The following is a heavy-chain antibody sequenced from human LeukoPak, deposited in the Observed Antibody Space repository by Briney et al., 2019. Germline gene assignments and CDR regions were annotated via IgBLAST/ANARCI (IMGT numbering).Heavy chain of an antibody. CDR3: VRGNTTSNYYFGY. CDR2: INSDGSST. CDR1: GFTFSSYW. Sequence: GGSLRLSCAASGFTFSSYWMHWVRQAPGKGLVWVSRINSDGSSTSYADSVKGRFTISRDNSKNTLYLQMNSLRPEDTAMYYCVRGNTTSNYYFGYWGQGALVTVSS. D-gene: IGHD2-2*01. J-gene: IGHJ4*02. V-gene: IGHV3-74*01.